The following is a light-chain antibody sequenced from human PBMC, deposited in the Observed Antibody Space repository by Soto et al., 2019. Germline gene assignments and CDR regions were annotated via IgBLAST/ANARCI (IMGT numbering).Light chain of an antibody. CDR3: QQYHNWPPVT. CDR1: QSVSSN. CDR2: GAS. J-gene: IGKJ2*01. Sequence: EVVMTQSPATLSVSRGERATLSCRASQSVSSNVAWYQQKPGQAPRLLIYGASTRATGSPARFSGSGSGTEFTLTISSLQSEDFAVYYCQQYHNWPPVTFGQGTMLEIK. V-gene: IGKV3-15*01.